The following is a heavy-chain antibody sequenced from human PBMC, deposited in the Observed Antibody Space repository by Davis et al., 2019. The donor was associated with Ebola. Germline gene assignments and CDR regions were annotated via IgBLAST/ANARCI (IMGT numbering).Heavy chain of an antibody. J-gene: IGHJ6*02. V-gene: IGHV1-69*04. CDR1: GGTFSSYA. D-gene: IGHD3-3*01. Sequence: SVKVSCKASGGTFSSYAISWVRQAPGQGLEWMGRIIPILGIANYAQKFQGRVTMTTDTSTSTAYMELRSLRSDDTAVYYCARALWLSYPMDVWGQGTTVTVSS. CDR3: ARALWLSYPMDV. CDR2: IIPILGIA.